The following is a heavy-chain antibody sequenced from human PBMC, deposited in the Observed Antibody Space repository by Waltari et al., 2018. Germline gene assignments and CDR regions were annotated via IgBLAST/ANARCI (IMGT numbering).Heavy chain of an antibody. CDR2: MKTDGTSI. J-gene: IGHJ4*02. Sequence: EVQLVESGGGLVQPGGSLRLSCAASGSGPDYWLDWVRQAPGKGLVWVSRMKTDGTSITYADSVKGRFTISRDSAKNTYYLQMNGLRAEDTAVYYCTTNPGYWGQGTLVTVSS. V-gene: IGHV3-74*03. CDR1: GSGPDYW. CDR3: TTNPGY.